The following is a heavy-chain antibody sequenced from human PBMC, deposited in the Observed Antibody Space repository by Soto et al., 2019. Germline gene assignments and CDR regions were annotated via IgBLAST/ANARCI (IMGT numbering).Heavy chain of an antibody. CDR2: ISSTTNYI. Sequence: PGGSLRLSCAASGFTFTRYSLNGVRQAPGKGLEWVSSISSTTNYIYYGDSMKGRFTISRDNAKNSLCQEMRSRIAADKAVYYCARESKDLPSNFEYCGQGALVTVSS. CDR3: ARESKDLPSNFEY. J-gene: IGHJ4*02. CDR1: GFTFTRYS. V-gene: IGHV3-21*06.